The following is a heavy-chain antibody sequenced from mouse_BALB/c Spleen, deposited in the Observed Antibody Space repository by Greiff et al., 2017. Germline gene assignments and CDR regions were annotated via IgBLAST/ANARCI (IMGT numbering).Heavy chain of an antibody. V-gene: IGHV1S81*02. D-gene: IGHD1-1*01. Sequence: QVQLQQPGAELVKPGASVKLSCKASGYTFTSYWMHWVKQRPGQGLEWIGEINPSNGRTNYNEKFKSKATLTVDKSSSTAYMQLSSLTSEDSAVYYCAEYGSSYWLAYWGQGTLVTVSA. CDR2: INPSNGRT. CDR3: AEYGSSYWLAY. J-gene: IGHJ3*01. CDR1: GYTFTSYW.